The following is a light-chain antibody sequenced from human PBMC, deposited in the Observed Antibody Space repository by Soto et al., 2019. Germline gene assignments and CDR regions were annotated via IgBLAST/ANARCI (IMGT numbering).Light chain of an antibody. J-gene: IGKJ1*01. CDR1: QSVGSN. Sequence: EIVMTQSPATLSVSPGDRATLSCRASQSVGSNLAWYQQKPGQAPRPLIYGASSRATGIPARFSGSGSETEFTLTISSLQSEDFAVYYCQQYNNWPRTFGQGTKVDIK. V-gene: IGKV3D-15*01. CDR3: QQYNNWPRT. CDR2: GAS.